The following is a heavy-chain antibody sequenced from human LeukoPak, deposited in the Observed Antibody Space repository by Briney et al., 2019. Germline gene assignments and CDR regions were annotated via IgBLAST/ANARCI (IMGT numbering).Heavy chain of an antibody. D-gene: IGHD2-2*01. CDR1: GFTVSSNY. CDR3: ARCQYCSSISWSWDY. Sequence: GGSLRLSCAASGFTVSSNYMNWVRQAPGKGLEWVSGIYSGGSTYYADSVKGRFTISRDNSKNTLYLQMNSLRAEDTAVCFCARCQYCSSISWSWDYWGQGTLVTVSS. CDR2: IYSGGST. J-gene: IGHJ4*02. V-gene: IGHV3-53*01.